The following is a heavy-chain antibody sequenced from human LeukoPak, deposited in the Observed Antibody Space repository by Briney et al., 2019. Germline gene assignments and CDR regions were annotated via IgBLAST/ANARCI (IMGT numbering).Heavy chain of an antibody. V-gene: IGHV1-8*01. Sequence: GASVKVSCKASGYTFTSYDINWVRQATGQGLEWMGWMNPNSGNTGYAQKLQGRVTMTTDTSTSTAYMELRSLRSDDTAVYYCARNYSEQWLVFYYYGMDVWGQGTTVTVSS. J-gene: IGHJ6*02. D-gene: IGHD6-19*01. CDR2: MNPNSGNT. CDR3: ARNYSEQWLVFYYYGMDV. CDR1: GYTFTSYD.